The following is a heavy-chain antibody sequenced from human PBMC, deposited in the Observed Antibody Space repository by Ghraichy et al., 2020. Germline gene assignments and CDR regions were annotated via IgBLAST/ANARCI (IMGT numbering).Heavy chain of an antibody. D-gene: IGHD4-17*01. Sequence: SGPTLVKPTQTLTLTCTFSGFSLSTSGMCVSWIRQPPGKALEWLALIDWDDDKYYSTSLKTRLTISKDTSKNQVVLTMTNMDPVDTATYYCARIRALSPHRTTVTTPYDAFDIWGQGTMVTVSS. CDR3: ARIRALSPHRTTVTTPYDAFDI. CDR2: IDWDDDK. J-gene: IGHJ3*02. V-gene: IGHV2-70*01. CDR1: GFSLSTSGMC.